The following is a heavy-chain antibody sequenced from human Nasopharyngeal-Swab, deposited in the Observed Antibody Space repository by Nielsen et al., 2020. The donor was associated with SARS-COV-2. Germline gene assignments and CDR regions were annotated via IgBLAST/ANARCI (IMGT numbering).Heavy chain of an antibody. D-gene: IGHD2-2*01. V-gene: IGHV3-7*03. J-gene: IGHJ4*02. Sequence: GSLRLSCADSGFNFNTSWMTWVRQAPGKGLEWVANINPDGSEMQYVDSVKGRFTISRDNAENSLYLHMNSLRGDDTAVYYCAHYASEAYWGQGTLVTVSS. CDR1: GFNFNTSW. CDR3: AHYASEAY. CDR2: INPDGSEM.